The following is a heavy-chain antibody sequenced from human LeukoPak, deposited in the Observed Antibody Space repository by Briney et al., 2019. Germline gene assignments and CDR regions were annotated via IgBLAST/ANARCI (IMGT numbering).Heavy chain of an antibody. V-gene: IGHV3-30*18. J-gene: IGHJ4*02. CDR2: ISYDGSNK. Sequence: PGGSLRLSCAASGFTFSSYGMHWVRQAPGKGLEWVAVISYDGSNKYYADSVKGRFTISRDNSKNTLYLQMNSLRAEDTAVYYCAKAKGVVPAAIAHIDYWGQGTLVTVSS. CDR3: AKAKGVVPAAIAHIDY. CDR1: GFTFSSYG. D-gene: IGHD2-2*01.